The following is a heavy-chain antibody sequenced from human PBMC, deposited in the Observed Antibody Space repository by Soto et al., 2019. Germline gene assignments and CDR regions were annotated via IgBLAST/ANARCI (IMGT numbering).Heavy chain of an antibody. CDR3: ARDYGRHCTKGLWHITNLYYMDV. CDR1: GFTFSDYY. Sequence: QVQLVESGGGLVKPGGSLRLSCAASGFTFSDYYMSWIRQAPGKGLEWVSYISSSGSTIYYADSVKGRFTISRDNAKNSPYLQMNSLRAEDTGVDYCARDYGRHCTKGLWHITNLYYMDVWGKGTTVTVSS. CDR2: ISSSGSTI. V-gene: IGHV3-11*01. J-gene: IGHJ6*03. D-gene: IGHD2-8*01.